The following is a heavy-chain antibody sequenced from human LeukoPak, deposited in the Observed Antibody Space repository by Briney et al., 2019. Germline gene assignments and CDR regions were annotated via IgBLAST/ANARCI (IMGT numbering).Heavy chain of an antibody. CDR1: GFTFSSYS. J-gene: IGHJ4*02. CDR2: ISSSSSYI. Sequence: GGSLRLSFAASGFTFSSYSMSWVRQAPGKGLEWVSSISSSSSYIYYADSVKGRFTISRDESKNTLYLQMNSLRAEDTALYYCAIPGSTYYPVPFDFWGQGTLVTVSS. CDR3: AIPGSTYYPVPFDF. D-gene: IGHD3-22*01. V-gene: IGHV3-21*04.